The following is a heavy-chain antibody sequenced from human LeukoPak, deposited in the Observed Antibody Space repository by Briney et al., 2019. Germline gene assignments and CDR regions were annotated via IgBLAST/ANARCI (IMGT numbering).Heavy chain of an antibody. CDR2: IRYDGSNK. CDR1: GFTFSSYG. Sequence: PGGSLRLSCAASGFTFSSYGMHWVRQAPGKGLEWVAFIRYDGSNKYYADSVKGRFTISRDNSKNTLYLQMNSLRAEDTAVYYCAKVGLRYFDWLLYYWGQGTLVTVSS. D-gene: IGHD3-9*01. CDR3: AKVGLRYFDWLLYY. V-gene: IGHV3-30*02. J-gene: IGHJ4*02.